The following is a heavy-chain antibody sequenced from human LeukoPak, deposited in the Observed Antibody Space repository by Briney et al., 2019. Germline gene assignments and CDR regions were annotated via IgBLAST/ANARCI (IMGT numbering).Heavy chain of an antibody. CDR3: ATDWGPLGPFFDF. J-gene: IGHJ4*02. CDR1: GYTLTGLS. Sequence: ASVXVSCKVSGYTLTGLSVHWVRQAPGKGLEWMGGFDPEDGETIYAQKFQGRVTMTEDTSTDTAYMELSSLRSEDAALYFCATDWGPLGPFFDFWGQGTLVTVSS. CDR2: FDPEDGET. V-gene: IGHV1-24*01. D-gene: IGHD3-16*01.